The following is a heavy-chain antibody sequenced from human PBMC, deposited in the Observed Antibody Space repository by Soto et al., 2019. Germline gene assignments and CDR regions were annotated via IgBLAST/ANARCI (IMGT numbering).Heavy chain of an antibody. Sequence: EVQLLESGGGLVQPGGSLRLSCAASGFTFSSYAMSWVRQAPGKGLEWVSAISGSGGSTYYADSVKGRFTISRDNSKNTLYLQMGRLRAEDTAVYFCTSGLVPITYWGQGTLVTVSS. CDR3: TSGLVPITY. CDR2: ISGSGGST. V-gene: IGHV3-23*01. J-gene: IGHJ4*02. CDR1: GFTFSSYA. D-gene: IGHD1-20*01.